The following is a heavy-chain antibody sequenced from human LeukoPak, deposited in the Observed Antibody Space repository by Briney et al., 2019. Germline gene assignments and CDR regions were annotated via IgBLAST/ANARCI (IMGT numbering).Heavy chain of an antibody. J-gene: IGHJ4*02. Sequence: GRSLRLSCAASGFRFYNYGMHWVRQAPGKGLEWVAAISADGSDTYYVDSVKGRFTISRDNSKNTLYLQMNSLRAEDTAVYYCARDRGYGGNSEAGYFDYWGQGTLVTVSS. V-gene: IGHV3-30*03. CDR2: ISADGSDT. CDR3: ARDRGYGGNSEAGYFDY. CDR1: GFRFYNYG. D-gene: IGHD4-23*01.